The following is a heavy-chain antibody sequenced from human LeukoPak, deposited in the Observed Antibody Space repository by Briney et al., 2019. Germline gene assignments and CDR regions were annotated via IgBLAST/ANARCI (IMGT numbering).Heavy chain of an antibody. D-gene: IGHD1-26*01. CDR3: ASGSPYYFDY. CDR2: IYYSGST. V-gene: IGHV4-61*05. J-gene: IGHJ4*02. Sequence: SETLSLTCTVSGGSISSSSYYWGWIRQPPGKGLEWIGYIYYSGSTYYNPSLKSRVTISVDTSKNQFSLKLSSVTAADTAVYYCASGSPYYFDYWGQGTLVTVSS. CDR1: GGSISSSSYY.